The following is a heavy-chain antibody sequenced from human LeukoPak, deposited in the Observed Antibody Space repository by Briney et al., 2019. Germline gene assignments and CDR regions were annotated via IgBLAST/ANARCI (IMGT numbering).Heavy chain of an antibody. D-gene: IGHD6-19*01. CDR2: ISAYNGNT. CDR3: ARDCLYSSGWYCSPSRDY. CDR1: GYTFTSYG. V-gene: IGHV1-18*01. J-gene: IGHJ4*02. Sequence: ASVKVSCKASGYTFTSYGISLVRQAPGQGLEWMGWISAYNGNTNYAQKLQGRVTMTTDTSTSTAYMELRSLRSDDTAVYYCARDCLYSSGWYCSPSRDYWGQGTLVTVSS.